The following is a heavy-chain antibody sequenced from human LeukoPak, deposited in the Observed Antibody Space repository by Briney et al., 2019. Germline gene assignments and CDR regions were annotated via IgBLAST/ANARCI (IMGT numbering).Heavy chain of an antibody. V-gene: IGHV4-59*01. CDR2: IYYSGST. Sequence: PSETLSLTCTVSGGSISSYYWSWIRQPPGKGLEWIGYIYYSGSTNYNPSLKSRVTISVDTSKNQFSLKLSSVTAADTAVYYCARVRGYSYGFGYWGQGTLVTVSS. CDR1: GGSISSYY. CDR3: ARVRGYSYGFGY. J-gene: IGHJ4*02. D-gene: IGHD5-18*01.